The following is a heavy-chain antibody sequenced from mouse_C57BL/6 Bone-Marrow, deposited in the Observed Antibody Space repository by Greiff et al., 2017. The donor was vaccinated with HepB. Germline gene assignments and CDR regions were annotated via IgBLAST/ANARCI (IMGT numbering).Heavy chain of an antibody. D-gene: IGHD2-3*01. Sequence: EVQLQESGGGLVQPGGSLKLSCAASGIDFSRYWMSWVRRAPGKGLEWIGEINPDSSTINYAPSLKDKFIISRDNAKNTLYLQMSKVRSEDTALYYGARDGYYALYWYFDVWGTGTTVTVSS. CDR2: INPDSSTI. CDR1: GIDFSRYW. CDR3: ARDGYYALYWYFDV. J-gene: IGHJ1*03. V-gene: IGHV4-1*01.